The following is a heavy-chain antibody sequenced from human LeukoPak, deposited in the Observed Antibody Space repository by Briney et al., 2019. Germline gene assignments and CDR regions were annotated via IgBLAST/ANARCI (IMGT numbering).Heavy chain of an antibody. CDR3: ARRESTTMVRGGVDY. Sequence: GGSLRLSCAASGFTFTKYSMHWVRQTPGKGLEWVSYVSSGSTTIYYTDSVKGRFTISRDNAKNSLYLQMNSLRAEDTAVYYCARRESTTMVRGGVDYWGQGTLVTVSS. CDR1: GFTFTKYS. V-gene: IGHV3-48*01. D-gene: IGHD3-10*01. CDR2: VSSGSTTI. J-gene: IGHJ4*02.